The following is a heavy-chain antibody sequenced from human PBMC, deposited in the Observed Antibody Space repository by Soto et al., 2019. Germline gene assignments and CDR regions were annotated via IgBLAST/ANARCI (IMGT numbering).Heavy chain of an antibody. J-gene: IGHJ4*02. D-gene: IGHD3-3*01. CDR1: GFTFSSYA. Sequence: EVQLLESGGGLVQPGGSLRLSCAASGFTFSSYAMSWVRQAPGKGLEWVSAISGSGGSTYYADSVKGRFTISRDNSKNTLYLQMNSLRAEDTAVYYCARGVRFLEWLSRFDYWGQGTLVTVSS. CDR2: ISGSGGST. CDR3: ARGVRFLEWLSRFDY. V-gene: IGHV3-23*01.